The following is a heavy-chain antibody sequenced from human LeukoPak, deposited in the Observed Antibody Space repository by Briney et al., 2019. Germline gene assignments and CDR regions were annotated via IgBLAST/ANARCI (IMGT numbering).Heavy chain of an antibody. D-gene: IGHD5-18*01. CDR3: ARDRYNYYYYMDV. J-gene: IGHJ6*03. Sequence: GGSLRLSCAASGFTFSSYGMSWVRQAPGKGLEWVSAISGSGGSTYYADSVKGRFTISRDNSKNTLYLQMNSLRAEDTAVYYCARDRYNYYYYMDVWGKGTTVTISS. CDR1: GFTFSSYG. CDR2: ISGSGGST. V-gene: IGHV3-23*01.